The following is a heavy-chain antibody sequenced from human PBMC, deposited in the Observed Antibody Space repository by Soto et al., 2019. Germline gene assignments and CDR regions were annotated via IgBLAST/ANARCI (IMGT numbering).Heavy chain of an antibody. D-gene: IGHD3-16*01. CDR1: GGFLSESY. V-gene: IGHV4-34*01. Sequence: QVQLQQWGAGLLKPSETLSLTCAVYGGFLSESYWTWIRQPPGKGLEWIGEINHVGGTNYNPSLKSRGTMPVDTSQNQFSLRLISVTAADTAMYFCVRIRYQLPSSVLWLDPWGQGTPVTVSS. J-gene: IGHJ5*02. CDR3: VRIRYQLPSSVLWLDP. CDR2: INHVGGT.